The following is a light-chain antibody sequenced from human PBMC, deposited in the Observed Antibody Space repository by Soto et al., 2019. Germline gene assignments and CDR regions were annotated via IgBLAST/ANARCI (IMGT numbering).Light chain of an antibody. V-gene: IGKV1-5*03. J-gene: IGKJ1*01. CDR3: QQYNSYPWT. Sequence: PSTLSASVGDRVTITCRASQSISSWLAWYQQKPGKAPKLLIYKASSLESGVPSRFSGSGSGTEFTLTISSLQPDDCATYYCQQYNSYPWTFGQGTKVDIK. CDR2: KAS. CDR1: QSISSW.